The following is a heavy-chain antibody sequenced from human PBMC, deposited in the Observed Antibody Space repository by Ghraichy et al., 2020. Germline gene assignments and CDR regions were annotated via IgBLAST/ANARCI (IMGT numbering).Heavy chain of an antibody. D-gene: IGHD3-10*01. Sequence: GGSLRLSCADSGFTFSSDWMHWFRQASGKGPVWVSRINSDGSIINYAESVRGRFTISRDNAKNTLYLQMNSLRAEDTAVYYCVRDAFGPRGYWGQGTLVTVSS. CDR2: INSDGSII. CDR1: GFTFSSDW. CDR3: VRDAFGPRGY. V-gene: IGHV3-74*01. J-gene: IGHJ4*02.